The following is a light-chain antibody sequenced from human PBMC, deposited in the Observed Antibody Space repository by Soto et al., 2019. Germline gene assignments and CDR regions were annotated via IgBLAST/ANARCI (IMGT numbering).Light chain of an antibody. CDR3: QWYNSYSGWM. CDR2: KAS. J-gene: IGKJ1*01. Sequence: DIQMTQSPSTLYASVGDRVTITCRASRSISSWLAWFQQKPGKAPKLLIYKASSLDSGVPAMVSGSGSGTEFTLTFSSLQPDDFTTYYCQWYNSYSGWMLGQGTKVEL. CDR1: RSISSW. V-gene: IGKV1-5*03.